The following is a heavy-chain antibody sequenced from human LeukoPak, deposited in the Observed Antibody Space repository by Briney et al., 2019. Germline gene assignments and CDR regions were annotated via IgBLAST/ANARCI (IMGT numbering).Heavy chain of an antibody. D-gene: IGHD3-22*01. CDR2: IYHSGST. Sequence: SENLSLTCTVSGSGYSISGGFYWGWIRQPPGKGLEWIGSIYHSGSTYYNPSLKRRATISVDTSKNQFSLKLKFVTAADTAVYYCAGQFDSSGSYFYWGQGTLVTVSS. V-gene: IGHV4-38-2*02. J-gene: IGHJ4*02. CDR3: AGQFDSSGSYFY. CDR1: GSGYSISGGFY.